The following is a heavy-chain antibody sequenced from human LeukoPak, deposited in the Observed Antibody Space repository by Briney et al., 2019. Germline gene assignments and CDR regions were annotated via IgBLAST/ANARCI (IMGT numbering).Heavy chain of an antibody. V-gene: IGHV3-48*02. J-gene: IGHJ3*02. CDR3: ARDSAWAFDI. CDR1: GFRSGDYS. CDR2: VSSGSRTV. Sequence: GGSLRLSCAAAGFRSGDYSMNWVRHAPGKGLEWVSYVSSGSRTVLYADSVKGRFTISRDNVKNSVCLQMNSLRDEDTAVYYCARDSAWAFDIWGQGTMVTVSS.